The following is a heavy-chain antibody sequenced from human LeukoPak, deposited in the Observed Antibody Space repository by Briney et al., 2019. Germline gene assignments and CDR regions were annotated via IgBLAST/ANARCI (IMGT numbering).Heavy chain of an antibody. J-gene: IGHJ4*02. Sequence: SETLSLTCTVSGGSISSYYWSWIRQPPGKGLEWIGYIYYSGSTNYNPSLTSRVTISVDTSKNQFSLKLSSVTAADTAVYYCARQTDSSSWYVKPYYFDYWGQGTLVTVSS. CDR1: GGSISSYY. D-gene: IGHD6-13*01. CDR3: ARQTDSSSWYVKPYYFDY. CDR2: IYYSGST. V-gene: IGHV4-59*08.